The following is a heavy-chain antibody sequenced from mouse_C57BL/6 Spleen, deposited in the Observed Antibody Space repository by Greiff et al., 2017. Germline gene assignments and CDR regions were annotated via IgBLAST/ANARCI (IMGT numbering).Heavy chain of an antibody. V-gene: IGHV5-6*02. D-gene: IGHD3-2*02. CDR3: ARQGAAQEDFDY. Sequence: EVMLVESGGDLVKPGGSLKLSCAASGFTFSSYGMSWVRQTPDKRLEWVATISSGGSYTYYPDSVKGRFTIARDNAKNTLYLQRSSLKSEETAMYYCARQGAAQEDFDYWGQGTTLTVSS. J-gene: IGHJ2*01. CDR1: GFTFSSYG. CDR2: ISSGGSYT.